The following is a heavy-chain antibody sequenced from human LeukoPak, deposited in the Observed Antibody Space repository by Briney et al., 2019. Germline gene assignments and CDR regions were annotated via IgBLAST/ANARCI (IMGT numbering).Heavy chain of an antibody. CDR2: IIPIFGTA. CDR3: ARDRVVGLGLDNAFDI. J-gene: IGHJ3*02. V-gene: IGHV1-69*01. D-gene: IGHD2-15*01. Sequence: GSSVKVSCKASGGIFSRYAISWVRQAPGQGLEWMGGIIPIFGTANYAQKFQGRVTITADESTSTAYMELSSLRSEDTAVYLCARDRVVGLGLDNAFDIWGQGTVVTVSS. CDR1: GGIFSRYA.